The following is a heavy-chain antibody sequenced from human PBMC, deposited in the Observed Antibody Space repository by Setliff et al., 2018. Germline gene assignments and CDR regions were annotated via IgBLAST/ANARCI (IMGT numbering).Heavy chain of an antibody. D-gene: IGHD3-22*01. CDR3: VTAASARSRWYDMGWFDP. V-gene: IGHV4-4*08. Sequence: KTSETLSLTCTVSGGSISSYYWSWIRQPPGKGLEWIGYIYTSGSTNYNPSLKSRVTISVDTSKNQFSLKLSSVTAADTAVYYCVTAASARSRWYDMGWFDPWGQGTLVTVSS. J-gene: IGHJ5*02. CDR2: IYTSGST. CDR1: GGSISSYY.